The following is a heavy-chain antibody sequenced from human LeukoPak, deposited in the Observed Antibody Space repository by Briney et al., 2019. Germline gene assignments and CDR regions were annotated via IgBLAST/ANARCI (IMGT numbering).Heavy chain of an antibody. J-gene: IGHJ6*02. Sequence: SVKVSFKASGYTFTGYYMHWVRQAPGQGLEWMGRIIPILGIANYAQKFQGRVTITADKSTSTAYMELSSLRSEDTAVYYCARDPTVPRGMDVWGQGTTVTVSS. CDR3: ARDPTVPRGMDV. CDR2: IIPILGIA. V-gene: IGHV1-69*04. D-gene: IGHD4-17*01. CDR1: GYTFTGYY.